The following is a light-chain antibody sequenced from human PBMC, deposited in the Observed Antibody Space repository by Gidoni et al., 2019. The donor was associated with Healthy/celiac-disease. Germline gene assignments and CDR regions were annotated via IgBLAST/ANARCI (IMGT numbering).Light chain of an antibody. J-gene: IGKJ4*01. CDR3: QQYYCTPPT. CDR2: AAS. V-gene: IGKV1-NL1*01. Sequence: IQMTQSPSSVSASEGDLVTSTYRESQSISNSLAWYQQKTEKAPQLLLYAASRLESGVPSRLGGSGAGTDYTLTSRSLQPEDFATYYCQQYYCTPPTFGGGTKVEIK. CDR1: QSISNS.